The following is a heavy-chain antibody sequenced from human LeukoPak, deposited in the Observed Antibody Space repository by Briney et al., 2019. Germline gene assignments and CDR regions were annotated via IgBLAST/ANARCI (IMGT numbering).Heavy chain of an antibody. Sequence: ASVKVSCKVSGYTLTELSMHWVRQAPGKGLEWMGGFDPEDGETIYAQKFQGRVTMTEDTSTDTAYMELSSLRSEDTAVYYCAQTAGYLDKDAFDIWGQGTMVTVSS. CDR2: FDPEDGET. CDR1: GYTLTELS. J-gene: IGHJ3*02. D-gene: IGHD3-9*01. V-gene: IGHV1-24*01. CDR3: AQTAGYLDKDAFDI.